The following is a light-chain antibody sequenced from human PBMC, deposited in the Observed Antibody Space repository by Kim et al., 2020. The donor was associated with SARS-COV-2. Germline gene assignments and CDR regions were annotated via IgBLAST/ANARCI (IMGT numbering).Light chain of an antibody. CDR2: PKN. J-gene: IGLJ3*02. CDR1: SLRRYY. CDR3: NSRDSSGDLLV. Sequence: SSELTQDPAVSVALGQTVRITCQGDSLRRYYASWYQQKPGQAPILVIYPKNNRPSGIPDRFSGSSSGNTASLTITGAQAEDEADYYCNSRDSSGDLLVFGGGTQLTVL. V-gene: IGLV3-19*01.